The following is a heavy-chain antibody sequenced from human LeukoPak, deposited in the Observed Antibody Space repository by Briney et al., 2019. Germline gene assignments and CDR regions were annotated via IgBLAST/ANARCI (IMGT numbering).Heavy chain of an antibody. D-gene: IGHD5-24*01. Sequence: GGSLRLSCAASGFTFSSSWMYWARQAPGKGLVWVSRIDSDGSDTTYADSVKGRFTISRDNAKNTLYLQMNSLRAEDTAVYYCARAGYNWEHDYWGQGTLVTVSS. V-gene: IGHV3-74*01. CDR1: GFTFSSSW. J-gene: IGHJ4*02. CDR2: IDSDGSDT. CDR3: ARAGYNWEHDY.